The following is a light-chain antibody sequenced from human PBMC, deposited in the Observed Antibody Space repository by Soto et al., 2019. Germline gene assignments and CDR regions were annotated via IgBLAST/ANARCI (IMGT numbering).Light chain of an antibody. CDR1: QSVSSSY. CDR3: QQYGNPPPYA. V-gene: IGKV3-20*01. Sequence: EIGLTQSPGTLSLSPGERATLSCRASQSVSSSYLAWYQQKPVQAPRVLIHGASSRATGIPDRFSGSGSGTAFSLTISQLEPDDLPVHFWQQYGNPPPYAFGQGTKVHIK. J-gene: IGKJ2*01. CDR2: GAS.